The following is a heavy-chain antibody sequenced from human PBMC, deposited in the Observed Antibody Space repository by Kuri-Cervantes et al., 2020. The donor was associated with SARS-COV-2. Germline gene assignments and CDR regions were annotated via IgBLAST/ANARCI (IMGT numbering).Heavy chain of an antibody. CDR2: FYSSGIT. CDR3: ARDNILFSGSGFDS. Sequence: SETLSLTCSVSGGSINNYYWSWIRQPPGKGLEWIGYFYSSGITNYDPSLKTRVTISADTSKNQLSLKLTSVTAADSAVYYCARDNILFSGSGFDSWGPGARVTVSS. D-gene: IGHD1-26*01. V-gene: IGHV4-59*01. CDR1: GGSINNYY. J-gene: IGHJ4*02.